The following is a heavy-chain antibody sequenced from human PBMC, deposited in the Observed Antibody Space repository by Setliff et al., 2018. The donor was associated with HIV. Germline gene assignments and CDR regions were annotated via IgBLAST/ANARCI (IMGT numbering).Heavy chain of an antibody. CDR3: ARKGNVGGWFDP. Sequence: SETLSLTCAVYGGSFSEYYWSWIRQSPGKGLEWIGEINHSGSTHYNPPLKSRVTISVDTSKNQFSLKLSSVTAADTAVYYCARKGNVGGWFDPWGQGTLVTVSS. V-gene: IGHV4-34*01. J-gene: IGHJ5*02. CDR2: INHSGST. CDR1: GGSFSEYY. D-gene: IGHD3-16*01.